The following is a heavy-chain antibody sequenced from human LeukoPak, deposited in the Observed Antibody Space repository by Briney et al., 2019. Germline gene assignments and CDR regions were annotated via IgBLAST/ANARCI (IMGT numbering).Heavy chain of an antibody. CDR2: ISYSGST. V-gene: IGHV4-31*03. Sequence: SETLSLTCTVSGGSITSGDYYWTWIPQPPGKALEWIGYISYSGSTYYNPSLKTRLTISVDTSKNQFSLKLSSVTAADTAFYYCARSDMATVFDYWGRGTLVTVSS. J-gene: IGHJ4*02. D-gene: IGHD5-24*01. CDR1: GGSITSGDYY. CDR3: ARSDMATVFDY.